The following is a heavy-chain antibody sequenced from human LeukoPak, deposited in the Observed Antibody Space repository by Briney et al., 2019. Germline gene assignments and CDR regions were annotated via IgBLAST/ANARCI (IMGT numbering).Heavy chain of an antibody. Sequence: PSETLSLTCAVYGGSFSGYYWSWIRQPPGKGLEWIGGINHSGSTNYNPSLKSRVTISVDTSKNQFSLKLSSVTAADTAVYYCARGRWELRGYFDYWGQGTLVTVSS. CDR2: INHSGST. CDR3: ARGRWELRGYFDY. CDR1: GGSFSGYY. V-gene: IGHV4-34*01. D-gene: IGHD1-26*01. J-gene: IGHJ4*02.